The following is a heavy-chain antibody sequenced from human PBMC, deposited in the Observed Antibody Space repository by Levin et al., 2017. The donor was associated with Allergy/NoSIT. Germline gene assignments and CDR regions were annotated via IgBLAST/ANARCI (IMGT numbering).Heavy chain of an antibody. J-gene: IGHJ4*02. V-gene: IGHV3-23*01. CDR1: GFSVNTYG. Sequence: AGGSLRLSCAASGFSVNTYGMSWVRQAPGKGLEWVSAFSADGGTHYADSVRGRFTISRDNSKNTVYLQTNNLRAEDTALYYCGKEEAEGGLLRIDYWGQGTLVTVSS. D-gene: IGHD1-26*01. CDR3: GKEEAEGGLLRIDY. CDR2: FSADGGT.